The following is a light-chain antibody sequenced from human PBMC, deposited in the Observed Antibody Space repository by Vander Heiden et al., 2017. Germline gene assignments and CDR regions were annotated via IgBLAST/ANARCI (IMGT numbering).Light chain of an antibody. CDR1: SSNIGNNY. Sequence: QSVLTHPPSSSPAPPPKVTISCSGSSSNIGNNYVYWYQQLPGTAPKLLIYDNNKRPSGIPDRFSGSKSGTSATLGITGLQTGDEADYYCGTWDSSLSAGVFGGGTKLTVL. CDR3: GTWDSSLSAGV. V-gene: IGLV1-51*01. CDR2: DNN. J-gene: IGLJ2*01.